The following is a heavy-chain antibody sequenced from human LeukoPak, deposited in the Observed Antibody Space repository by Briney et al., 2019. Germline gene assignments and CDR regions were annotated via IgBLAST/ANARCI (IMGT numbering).Heavy chain of an antibody. V-gene: IGHV1-2*02. CDR3: ARAGVAGNEFDY. Sequence: ASVKVSCKASEYTFIGYYIHWVRQAPGQGPEWMGWINPKSGGTNYAQRFQGRVTMTTDTSITTVYMELSRLTSDDTAVYYCARAGVAGNEFDYWGQGTPVIVSS. D-gene: IGHD6-19*01. CDR1: EYTFIGYY. J-gene: IGHJ4*02. CDR2: INPKSGGT.